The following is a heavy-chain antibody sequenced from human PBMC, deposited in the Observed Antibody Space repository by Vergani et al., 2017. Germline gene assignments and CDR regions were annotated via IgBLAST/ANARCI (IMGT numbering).Heavy chain of an antibody. CDR2: INHSGST. V-gene: IGHV4-34*01. Sequence: QVQLQQWGAGLLKPSETLSLTCAVYGGSFSGYYWSWIRQPPGKGLEWIGEINHSGSTNYNPSLKSRVTISVDTSKNQFSLKLSSVTAAVTAVYYCARGGRMVRGVINWFDPWGQGTLVTVSS. CDR3: ARGGRMVRGVINWFDP. J-gene: IGHJ5*02. D-gene: IGHD3-10*01. CDR1: GGSFSGYY.